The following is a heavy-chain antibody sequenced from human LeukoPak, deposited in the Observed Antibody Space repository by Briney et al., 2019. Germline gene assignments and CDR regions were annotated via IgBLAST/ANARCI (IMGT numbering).Heavy chain of an antibody. D-gene: IGHD5-12*01. Sequence: SETLSLTCTVSGGSISSYYWSWIRQPPGKGLEWIGEINHSGSTNYNPSLKSRVTISVDTSKNQFSLKLSSVTAADTAVYYCARPGVRGWLRLSYMDVWGKGTTVTISS. CDR1: GGSISSYY. J-gene: IGHJ6*03. CDR2: INHSGST. V-gene: IGHV4-34*01. CDR3: ARPGVRGWLRLSYMDV.